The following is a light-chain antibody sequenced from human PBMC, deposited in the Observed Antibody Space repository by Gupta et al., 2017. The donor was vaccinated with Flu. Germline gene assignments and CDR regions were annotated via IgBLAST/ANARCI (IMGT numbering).Light chain of an antibody. V-gene: IGLV2-14*01. CDR2: EVS. J-gene: IGLJ1*01. CDR3: SSYTSSSTLYV. Sequence: QSALTQPASVSGSPGQSLTISCTGTSSDVGGYNYVSWYQQHPGKAPKLMIYEVSNRPSGVSNRFSGSKSGNTASLTISVLQAEDEADYYCSSYTSSSTLYVFGTGTKVTVL. CDR1: SSDVGGYNY.